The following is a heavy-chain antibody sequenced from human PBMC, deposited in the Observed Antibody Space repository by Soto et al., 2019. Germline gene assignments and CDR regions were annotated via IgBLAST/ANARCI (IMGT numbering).Heavy chain of an antibody. CDR2: IYSGGST. J-gene: IGHJ6*03. CDR3: ARNPRSSDYYYYYCYMDV. V-gene: IGHV3-66*01. CDR1: GFTVSSNY. Sequence: GGSLRLSCAASGFTVSSNYMSWVRQAPGKGLEWVSVIYSGGSTYYADSVKGRFTISRDNSKNTLYLQMNSLRAEDTAVYYCARNPRSSDYYYYYCYMDVWSKGTTVTVSS. D-gene: IGHD3-10*01.